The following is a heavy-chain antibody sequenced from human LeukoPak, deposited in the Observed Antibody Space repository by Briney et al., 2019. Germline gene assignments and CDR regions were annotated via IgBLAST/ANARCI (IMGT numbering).Heavy chain of an antibody. CDR2: IGRAGDT. J-gene: IGHJ6*02. CDR3: ARDSSGWGLAV. D-gene: IGHD6-19*01. CDR1: GFSFNAYD. V-gene: IGHV3-13*04. Sequence: GGSLRLSCAAAGFSFNAYDMHWVRQTTGRGLEWVSYIGRAGDTYYAGSVKGRFTISRDDAKNSLYLQLNSLGVGDTAAYYCARDSSGWGLAVWGQGTTVTVSS.